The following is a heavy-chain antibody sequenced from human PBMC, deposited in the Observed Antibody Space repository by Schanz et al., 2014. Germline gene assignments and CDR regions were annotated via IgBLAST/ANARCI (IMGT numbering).Heavy chain of an antibody. J-gene: IGHJ3*02. CDR1: GFTFSSYC. CDR2: INQDGSEK. V-gene: IGHV3-7*01. Sequence: EVQLVESGGGLVQPGGSLRLSCAASGFTFSSYCINWVRQAPGKGLEWVANINQDGSEKYYVDSVKGRFTISRDNAKNSLYLQMNGLRAEDTAVYYCARGIITMVRGGDVGAFDIWGQGTMXTVSS. CDR3: ARGIITMVRGGDVGAFDI. D-gene: IGHD3-10*01.